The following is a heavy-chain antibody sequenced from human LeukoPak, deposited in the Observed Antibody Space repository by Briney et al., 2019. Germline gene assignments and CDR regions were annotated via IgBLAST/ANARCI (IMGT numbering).Heavy chain of an antibody. D-gene: IGHD3-3*01. CDR1: GYTSTSYG. V-gene: IGHV1-18*01. J-gene: IGHJ4*02. CDR2: ISAYNGNT. Sequence: ASVRVSCKASGYTSTSYGISWVRQAPGQGLEWMGWISAYNGNTNYAQKLQGRVTMTTDTSTSTAYMELRSLRSDDTAVYYCAAIRFLEWFPEDYWGQGTLVTVSS. CDR3: AAIRFLEWFPEDY.